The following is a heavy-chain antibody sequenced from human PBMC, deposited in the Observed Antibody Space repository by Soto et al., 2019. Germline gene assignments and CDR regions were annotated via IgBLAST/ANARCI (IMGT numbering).Heavy chain of an antibody. CDR2: IYHSGTT. J-gene: IGHJ5*02. V-gene: IGHV4-30-2*01. CDR3: ARGLGP. CDR1: GGSISSGGYF. Sequence: QLQLQESGSGLVKPSQTLSLTCAVSGGSISSGGYFWSWIRQPPGKGLEWIGYIYHSGTTYYNPSLKSRVTISVDRSKNQLSLKLSSVTAADTAVYYRARGLGPWGQGTLVTVSS. D-gene: IGHD3-10*01.